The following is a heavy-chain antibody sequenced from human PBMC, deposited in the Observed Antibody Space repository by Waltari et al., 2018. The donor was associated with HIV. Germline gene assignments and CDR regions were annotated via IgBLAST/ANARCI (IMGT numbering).Heavy chain of an antibody. CDR2: IYYSGST. Sequence: QVQLQESGPGLVKPSETLSLTCTVSGGSISSYYWSWIRQPPGKGLEWIGYIYYSGSTNYNPSLKSRVTISVDTSKNQFSLKLSSVTAADTAVYYCARGHPDAFDIWGQGTMVTVSS. CDR3: ARGHPDAFDI. J-gene: IGHJ3*02. CDR1: GGSISSYY. V-gene: IGHV4-59*01.